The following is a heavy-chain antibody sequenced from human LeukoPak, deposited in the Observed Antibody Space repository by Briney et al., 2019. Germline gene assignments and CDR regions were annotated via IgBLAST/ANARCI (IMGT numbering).Heavy chain of an antibody. V-gene: IGHV4-39*07. J-gene: IGHJ4*02. CDR2: IYYSGST. CDR3: ARDTGGSFDY. D-gene: IGHD2-15*01. Sequence: SETLSLTCTVSGGSISSSSYYWGWIRQPPGKGLEWIGSIYYSGSTNYNPSLKSRVTMSVDTSKNQFSLKLSSVTAADTAVYYCARDTGGSFDYWGQGTLVTVSS. CDR1: GGSISSSSYY.